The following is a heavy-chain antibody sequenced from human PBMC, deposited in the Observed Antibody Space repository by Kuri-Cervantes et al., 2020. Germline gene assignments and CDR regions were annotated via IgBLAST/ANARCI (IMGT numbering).Heavy chain of an antibody. CDR3: ARDGCSSTSCYMYFQH. CDR1: GFNFSTYG. J-gene: IGHJ1*01. D-gene: IGHD2-2*02. Sequence: GESLKISCAASGFNFSTYGMHWVRQAPGKGLDWVAVIWYDGSNKNYVDSVKGRFTISRDNSKDTLFLQMHGLRVEDTAIYYCARDGCSSTSCYMYFQHWGQGTLVTVSS. CDR2: IWYDGSNK. V-gene: IGHV3-33*01.